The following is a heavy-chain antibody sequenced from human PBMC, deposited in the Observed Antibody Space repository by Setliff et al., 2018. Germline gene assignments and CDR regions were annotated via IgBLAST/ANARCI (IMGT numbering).Heavy chain of an antibody. CDR1: GGSISSGSYY. CDR2: IYTSGST. CDR3: ARDNNPGYRGYWGRFDY. Sequence: SETLSLTCTVSGGSISSGSYYWSWIRQPAGKGLEWIGRIYTSGSTNYNPSLKSRVTISVDTSKNQFSLKLSSVTAADTAVYYCARDNNPGYRGYWGRFDYWGQGTLVTVSS. J-gene: IGHJ4*02. D-gene: IGHD3-16*02. V-gene: IGHV4-61*02.